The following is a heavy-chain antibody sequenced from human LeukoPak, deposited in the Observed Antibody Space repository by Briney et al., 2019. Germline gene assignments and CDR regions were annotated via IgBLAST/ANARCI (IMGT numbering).Heavy chain of an antibody. V-gene: IGHV3-9*01. CDR2: ISWNSGSI. Sequence: GGSLRLSCAASGFTFDDYAMHWVRQAPGKGLEWVSGISWNSGSIGYADSVKGRFTISRDNAKNSLYLQMNSLRAEDTALYYCAKDRLGATGGYFQHWGQGTLVTVSS. CDR3: AKDRLGATGGYFQH. D-gene: IGHD1-26*01. J-gene: IGHJ1*01. CDR1: GFTFDDYA.